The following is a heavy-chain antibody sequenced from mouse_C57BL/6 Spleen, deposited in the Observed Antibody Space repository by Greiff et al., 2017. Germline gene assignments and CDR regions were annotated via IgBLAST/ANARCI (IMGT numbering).Heavy chain of an antibody. Sequence: QVQLQQPGAELVKPGASVKLSCKASGYTFTSYWMHWVKQRPGRGLEWIGRIDPNSGGTKYNEKFKTKATLTVDKTSRIVYMQLSSLPSEDSAVYYCARAYSAMDYWGQGTSVTVSS. CDR3: ARAYSAMDY. V-gene: IGHV1-72*01. CDR2: IDPNSGGT. CDR1: GYTFTSYW. J-gene: IGHJ4*01.